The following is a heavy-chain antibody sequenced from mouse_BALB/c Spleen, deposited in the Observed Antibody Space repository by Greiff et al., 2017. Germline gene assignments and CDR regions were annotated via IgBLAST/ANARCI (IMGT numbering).Heavy chain of an antibody. CDR2: INPSTGYT. Sequence: QVQLQQSGAELAKPGASVKMSCKASGYTFTSYWMHWVKQRPGQGLEWIGYINPSTGYTEYNQKFKDKATLTADKSSSTAYMQLSSLTSEDSAVYYCARGDYGSSWYFDVWGAGTTVTVSS. J-gene: IGHJ1*01. V-gene: IGHV1-7*01. D-gene: IGHD1-1*01. CDR1: GYTFTSYW. CDR3: ARGDYGSSWYFDV.